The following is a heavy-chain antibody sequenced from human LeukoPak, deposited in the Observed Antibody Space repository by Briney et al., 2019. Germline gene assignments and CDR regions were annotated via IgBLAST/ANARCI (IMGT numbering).Heavy chain of an antibody. V-gene: IGHV4-59*01. J-gene: IGHJ6*03. D-gene: IGHD5-18*01. CDR2: IYYSGST. Sequence: PSETLSLTCTVSGGSISSYYWSWIRQPPGKGLEWIGYIYYSGSTNYNPSLKSRVTISVDSSKIHFSLKLSSVTAADTAVYYCARTTEGGYTYDYFYYYYMDVWGKGTTVTISS. CDR3: ARTTEGGYTYDYFYYYYMDV. CDR1: GGSISSYY.